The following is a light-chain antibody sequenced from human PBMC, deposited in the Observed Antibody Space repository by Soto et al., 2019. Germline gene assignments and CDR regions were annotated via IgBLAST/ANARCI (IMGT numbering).Light chain of an antibody. CDR2: DVR. CDR1: SSDIGGYNY. J-gene: IGLJ1*01. V-gene: IGLV2-14*01. CDR3: QSYDSSLSGSEV. Sequence: SALTQPASVSGSPGQSITISCTGTSSDIGGYNYVSWYQHHPGKAPKLMIYDVRNRPSGVSNRFSGSKSDNTASLTISGLQAEDEADYYCQSYDSSLSGSEVFGAGTKVTVL.